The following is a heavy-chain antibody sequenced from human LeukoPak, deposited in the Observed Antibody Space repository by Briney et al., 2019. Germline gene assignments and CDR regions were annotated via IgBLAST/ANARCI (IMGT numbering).Heavy chain of an antibody. CDR3: ARGRIQYGVGGLL. Sequence: ASVKVTCKASGYTFTTYDINLVRQPTGQGLEWMGWMNPNSGNTGTAQKFQGRVTMTRNSAISKAHMELSSLRSEDTAVYYRARGRIQYGVGGLLWGQGTLVTVSS. V-gene: IGHV1-8*01. J-gene: IGHJ4*02. CDR1: GYTFTTYD. D-gene: IGHD1-14*01. CDR2: MNPNSGNT.